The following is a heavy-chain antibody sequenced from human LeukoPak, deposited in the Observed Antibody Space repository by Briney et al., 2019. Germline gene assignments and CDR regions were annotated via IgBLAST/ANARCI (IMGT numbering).Heavy chain of an antibody. CDR1: GFTFSSYW. Sequence: QPGGSLRLSCAASGFTFSSYWMSWVRQAPGKGLEWVAVISFDANNKFYADSVKGRFTISRDNSKNTLYLQMNSLRPEDTAVYYCAKGGGTGYSSSWYSNWGQGTLVTVSS. J-gene: IGHJ4*02. V-gene: IGHV3-30*18. CDR3: AKGGGTGYSSSWYSN. CDR2: ISFDANNK. D-gene: IGHD6-13*01.